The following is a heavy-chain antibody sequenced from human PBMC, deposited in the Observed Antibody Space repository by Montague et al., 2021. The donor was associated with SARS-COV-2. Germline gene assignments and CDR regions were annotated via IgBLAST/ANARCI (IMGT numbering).Heavy chain of an antibody. CDR1: GGSISSSSYY. Sequence: SGTLSLTCTVSGGSISSSSYYWGWIRQPPGKGLEWIGSIYYSGGTYYNPSLKSRVTISVDTSKNQFSLKLSSVTAADTAVYYCARGDVVVVAANDDYYGMDVWGQGTTVTVSS. V-gene: IGHV4-39*07. J-gene: IGHJ6*02. CDR2: IYYSGGT. D-gene: IGHD2-15*01. CDR3: ARGDVVVVAANDDYYGMDV.